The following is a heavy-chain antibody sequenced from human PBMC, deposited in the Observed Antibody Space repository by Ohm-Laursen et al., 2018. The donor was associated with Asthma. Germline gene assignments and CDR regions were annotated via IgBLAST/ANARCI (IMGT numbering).Heavy chain of an antibody. CDR3: AKDDRPNDYGDVNAFDI. Sequence: SLRLSCTASGFTFSSYAMSWVRQAPGKGLEWVSAISGSGGSTYYADSVKGRFTISRDNSKNTLYLQMNSLRAEDTAVYYCAKDDRPNDYGDVNAFDIWGQGTMVTVSS. J-gene: IGHJ3*02. CDR2: ISGSGGST. V-gene: IGHV3-23*01. D-gene: IGHD4-17*01. CDR1: GFTFSSYA.